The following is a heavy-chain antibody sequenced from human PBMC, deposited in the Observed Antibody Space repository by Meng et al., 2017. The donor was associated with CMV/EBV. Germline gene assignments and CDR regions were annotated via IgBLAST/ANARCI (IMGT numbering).Heavy chain of an antibody. CDR3: ASSGRFNWNYVGWFDP. CDR1: GFTFSSYA. V-gene: IGHV3-30*04. D-gene: IGHD1-7*01. J-gene: IGHJ5*02. CDR2: ISYDGSNK. Sequence: LSLTCAASGFTFSSYAMHWVRQAPGKGLEWVAVISYDGSNKYYADSVKGRFTISRDNSKNTLYLQMNSLRAEDTAVYYCASSGRFNWNYVGWFDPWGQGTLVTVSS.